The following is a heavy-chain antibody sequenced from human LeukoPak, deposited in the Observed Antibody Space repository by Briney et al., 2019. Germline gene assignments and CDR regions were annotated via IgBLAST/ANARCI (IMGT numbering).Heavy chain of an antibody. V-gene: IGHV4-34*01. CDR3: ARISPITIFGVVIGYYFDY. CDR1: GGSFSGYY. J-gene: IGHJ4*02. D-gene: IGHD3-3*01. CDR2: INHSGST. Sequence: NPSETLSLTCAVYGGSFSGYYWSWIRQPPGKGLEWIGEINHSGSTNYNPSLKSRVTISVDTSKSQFSLKLSSVTAADTAVYYCARISPITIFGVVIGYYFDYWGQGTLVTVSS.